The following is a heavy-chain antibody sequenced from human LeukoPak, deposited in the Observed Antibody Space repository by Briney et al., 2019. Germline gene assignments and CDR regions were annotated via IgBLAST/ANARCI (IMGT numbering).Heavy chain of an antibody. V-gene: IGHV3-30*04. D-gene: IGHD4-17*01. CDR3: ARETTVTSFDY. CDR1: GFTFSSYA. J-gene: IGHJ4*02. Sequence: PGGSLRLSCAASGFTFSSYAMHWVCQAPGKGLEWVAVISYDGSNKYYADSVKGRFTISRDNSKNTLYLQMNSLRAEDTAVYYCARETTVTSFDYWGQGTLVTVSS. CDR2: ISYDGSNK.